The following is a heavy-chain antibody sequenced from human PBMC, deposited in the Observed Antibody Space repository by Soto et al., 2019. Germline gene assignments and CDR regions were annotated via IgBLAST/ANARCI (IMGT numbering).Heavy chain of an antibody. J-gene: IGHJ6*02. D-gene: IGHD3-10*01. CDR3: ARLSLRRYYGSGSYEYMDV. CDR1: GYSLTSYW. V-gene: IGHV5-51*01. Sequence: GESLKISCKGSGYSLTSYWIGWVRQMPGKGLEWMGIIYPGDSDTRCSPSFQGQVTISADKSISTAYLQWSSLKASDTAMYYCARLSLRRYYGSGSYEYMDVWGQGTTVTVSS. CDR2: IYPGDSDT.